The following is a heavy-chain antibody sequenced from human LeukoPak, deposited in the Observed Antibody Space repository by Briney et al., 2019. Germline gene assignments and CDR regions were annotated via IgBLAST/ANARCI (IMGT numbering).Heavy chain of an antibody. D-gene: IGHD2-8*01. CDR2: IYYSGST. Sequence: PSQTLSLTCTVSGGSISSGGYYWSWIRQHPGKGLEWIGYIYYSGSTYYNPSLKSRVTISVDTSKNQFSLKLSSVTAADTAVYYCAGSYIVLMVHDSAFDIWGQGTMVTVSS. V-gene: IGHV4-31*03. CDR1: GGSISSGGYY. J-gene: IGHJ3*02. CDR3: AGSYIVLMVHDSAFDI.